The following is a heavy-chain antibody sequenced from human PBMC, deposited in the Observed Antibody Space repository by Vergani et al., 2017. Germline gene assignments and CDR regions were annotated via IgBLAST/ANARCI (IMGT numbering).Heavy chain of an antibody. Sequence: EVQLVESGGGLVQPGGSLKLSCAASGFTFSGSAMHWVRQASGKGLEWVGRIRSKTDGGTTDYAAPVKGRFTISRDDSKNTLYLQMNSLKTEDTAVYYCTTDDYGDLCWGQGTLVTVSS. V-gene: IGHV3-15*01. CDR1: GFTFSGSA. CDR3: TTDDYGDLC. J-gene: IGHJ4*02. D-gene: IGHD4-17*01. CDR2: IRSKTDGGTT.